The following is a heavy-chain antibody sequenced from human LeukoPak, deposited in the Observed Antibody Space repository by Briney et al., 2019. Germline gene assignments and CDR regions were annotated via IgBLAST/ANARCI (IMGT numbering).Heavy chain of an antibody. CDR1: GGSINSGGYY. Sequence: SETLSLTCTVCGGSINSGGYYWAWSRQAPGRGLEWIENIYYSGSTYYNPSLESLVTISIVMSKSRFSLRLGSVPATDPAVYYSAKLVCGGGSCPAEFDYWGQGTLVTVSS. V-gene: IGHV4-39*01. CDR2: IYYSGST. CDR3: AKLVCGGGSCPAEFDY. D-gene: IGHD2-15*01. J-gene: IGHJ4*02.